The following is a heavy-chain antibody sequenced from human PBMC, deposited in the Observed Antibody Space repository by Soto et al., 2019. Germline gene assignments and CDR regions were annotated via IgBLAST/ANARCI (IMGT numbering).Heavy chain of an antibody. V-gene: IGHV4-31*03. D-gene: IGHD3-22*01. CDR3: ARFYYYDSSGSRKVFFDY. Sequence: SETLSLTCTVSGGSISSGGYYWSWIRQHPGKGLEWIGYIYYSGSTYYNPSLKSRVTISVDTSKNQSSLKLSSVTAADTAVYYCARFYYYDSSGSRKVFFDYWGQGTLVTVSS. CDR1: GGSISSGGYY. J-gene: IGHJ4*02. CDR2: IYYSGST.